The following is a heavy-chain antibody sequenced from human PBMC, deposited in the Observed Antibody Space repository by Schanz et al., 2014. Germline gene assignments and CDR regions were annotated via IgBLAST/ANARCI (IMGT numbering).Heavy chain of an antibody. D-gene: IGHD3-9*01. CDR3: AKVDRTRYYAMDV. CDR1: GYTFTSYD. J-gene: IGHJ6*02. Sequence: QVQLVQSGAEVKKPGASVRLSCEASGYTFTSYDINWVRQAPGQGLEWMGWMNPNSGNTGYAQKFQGRVTMTADKSTSTVYIEVSGLRSEDTAVYYCAKVDRTRYYAMDVWGQGTTVTVSS. CDR2: MNPNSGNT. V-gene: IGHV1-8*02.